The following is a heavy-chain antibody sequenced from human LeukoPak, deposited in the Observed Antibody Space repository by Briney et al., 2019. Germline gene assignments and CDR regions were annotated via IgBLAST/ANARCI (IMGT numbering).Heavy chain of an antibody. J-gene: IGHJ6*03. CDR1: GFTFSGYA. D-gene: IGHD3-16*01. V-gene: IGHV3-23*01. CDR2: ISGSGGST. Sequence: PGGSLRLSCAASGFTFSGYAMSRVRQAPGKGLEWVSAISGSGGSTYYADSVKGRFTISRDNSKNTLYLQMNSLRAEDTAVYYCASQQTPNPYDYVWGSPPPSYYMDVWGKGTTVTVSS. CDR3: ASQQTPNPYDYVWGSPPPSYYMDV.